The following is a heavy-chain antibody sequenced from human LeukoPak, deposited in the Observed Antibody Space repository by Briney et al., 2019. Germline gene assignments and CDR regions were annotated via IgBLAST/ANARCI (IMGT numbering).Heavy chain of an antibody. CDR3: ARDAMELYAAHAFDI. D-gene: IGHD4/OR15-4a*01. V-gene: IGHV1-2*02. Sequence: ASVNVSCKASVYTFTGYYMHWVRQAPGQGLEWMGWINPNSGGTNYAQKFQGRVTMTRDTSISTAYMELSRLRSDDTAVYYCARDAMELYAAHAFDIWGQGTMVTVSS. J-gene: IGHJ3*02. CDR1: VYTFTGYY. CDR2: INPNSGGT.